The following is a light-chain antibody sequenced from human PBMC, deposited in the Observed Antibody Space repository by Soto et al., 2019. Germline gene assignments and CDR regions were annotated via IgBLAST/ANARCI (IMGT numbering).Light chain of an antibody. CDR2: GNS. Sequence: QSVLTQPPSVSGAPGQRVTISCTGSSSNIGAGYDVHWYQQLPGTAPKLLIYGNSNRPSGVPDRFSGSKSGTSASLAITGLQAEDAADYYCQSYDSSLSGPWVFGTGTKLTVL. J-gene: IGLJ1*01. V-gene: IGLV1-40*01. CDR1: SSNIGAGYD. CDR3: QSYDSSLSGPWV.